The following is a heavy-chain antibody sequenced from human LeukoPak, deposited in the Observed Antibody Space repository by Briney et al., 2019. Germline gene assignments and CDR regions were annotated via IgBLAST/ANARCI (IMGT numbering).Heavy chain of an antibody. D-gene: IGHD6-13*01. V-gene: IGHV3-23*01. CDR3: AKAGIAAAGTRDRPQYNWFDP. CDR2: ISGSGGST. CDR1: GFTFSSYA. Sequence: GGSLRLSCAASGFTFSSYAMSWVRQAPGKGLEWVSAISGSGGSTYYADSVKGRFTISRDNAKNSLYLQMNSLRAEDTAVYYCAKAGIAAAGTRDRPQYNWFDPWGQGTLATVSS. J-gene: IGHJ5*02.